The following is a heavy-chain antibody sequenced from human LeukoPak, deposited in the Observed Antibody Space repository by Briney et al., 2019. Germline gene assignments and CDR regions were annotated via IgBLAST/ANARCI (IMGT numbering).Heavy chain of an antibody. Sequence: PSETLSLTCTVSGGSISSYYWSWIRQPPGKGLEWIGYIYYSGSTNYNPSLKSRVTISVDTSKNQFSLKLSSVTAADTAVYYCARLRGEFDYWGQGTLVTVSS. J-gene: IGHJ4*02. CDR1: GGSISSYY. D-gene: IGHD3-3*01. CDR3: ARLRGEFDY. V-gene: IGHV4-59*01. CDR2: IYYSGST.